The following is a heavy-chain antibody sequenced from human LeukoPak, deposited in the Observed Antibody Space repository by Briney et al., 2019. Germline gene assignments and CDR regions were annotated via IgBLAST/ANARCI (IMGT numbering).Heavy chain of an antibody. J-gene: IGHJ5*02. V-gene: IGHV4-34*01. CDR2: VNHSGSA. CDR3: ASLGRDGYNYPDP. CDR1: GESFANHY. D-gene: IGHD5-24*01. Sequence: SETLSLTCAVYGESFANHYWTWVRQSPGKALEWLGEVNHSGSANYNPSLKSRVTISEDTSNNQFSLKLSSVTAADTAVYYCASLGRDGYNYPDPWGQGTLVTVSS.